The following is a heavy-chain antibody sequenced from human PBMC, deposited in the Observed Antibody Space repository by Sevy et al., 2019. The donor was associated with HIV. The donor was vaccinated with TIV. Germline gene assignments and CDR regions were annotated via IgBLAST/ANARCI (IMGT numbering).Heavy chain of an antibody. CDR3: ARQRASSGYFYFDS. V-gene: IGHV4-30-4*01. J-gene: IGHJ4*02. Sequence: SETLSLTCTVSGGSISSGDYYWSWIRQPPGKGLEWIGYIFCSGSTYFNPSLKSRVTISLDTSKSQFSLRLSSVTAADMAVFYCARQRASSGYFYFDSWGQGTLVTVSS. CDR1: GGSISSGDYY. D-gene: IGHD3-22*01. CDR2: IFCSGST.